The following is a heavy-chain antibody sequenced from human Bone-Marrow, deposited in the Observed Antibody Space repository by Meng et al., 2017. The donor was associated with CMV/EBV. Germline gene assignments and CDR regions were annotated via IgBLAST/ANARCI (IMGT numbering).Heavy chain of an antibody. J-gene: IGHJ6*02. V-gene: IGHV3-7*01. Sequence: ETLSLTCAVYGGSFSGYYWSWVRQAPGKGLEWVANIKPDGSEMYYLDSMKGRFTISRDNAKNSLYLQINSLRAEDTAVYYCARYSGSYDYYYYGMDVWGQGTTVTVSS. CDR2: IKPDGSEM. D-gene: IGHD3-10*01. CDR1: GGSFSGYY. CDR3: ARYSGSYDYYYYGMDV.